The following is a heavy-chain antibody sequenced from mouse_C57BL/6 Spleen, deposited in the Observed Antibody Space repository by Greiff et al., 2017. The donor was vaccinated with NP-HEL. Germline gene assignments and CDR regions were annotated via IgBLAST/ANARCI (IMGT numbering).Heavy chain of an antibody. Sequence: EVQLQQSGGGLVQPGGSMKLSCVASGFTFSNYWMNWVRQSPEKGLEWVAQIRLKSDNYATHYAESVKGRFTISRDDSKSSVYLQMNNLRAEDTGIYYCTVEPFAYWGQGTLVTVSA. CDR1: GFTFSNYW. V-gene: IGHV6-3*01. CDR3: TVEPFAY. J-gene: IGHJ3*01. CDR2: IRLKSDNYAT.